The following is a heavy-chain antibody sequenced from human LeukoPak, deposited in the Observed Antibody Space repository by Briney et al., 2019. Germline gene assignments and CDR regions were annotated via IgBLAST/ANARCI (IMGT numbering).Heavy chain of an antibody. Sequence: GGSLRLSCAVSGXTFNNYWMTWVRQAPGKGLEWVARIKEDGSEKYYEDSVKGRFTISGDNAKNSLYLQMNSLRAEDTAVYYCARDLHPSYYLPDYWGQGTLVTVSS. CDR1: GXTFNNYW. D-gene: IGHD1-26*01. CDR2: IKEDGSEK. V-gene: IGHV3-7*04. J-gene: IGHJ4*02. CDR3: ARDLHPSYYLPDY.